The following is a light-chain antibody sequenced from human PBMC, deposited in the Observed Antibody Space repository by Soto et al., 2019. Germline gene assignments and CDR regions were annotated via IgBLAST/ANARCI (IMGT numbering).Light chain of an antibody. CDR3: SSYTRSSTRV. J-gene: IGLJ3*02. Sequence: QSALPQPASGSGSPGQSITISCTGTSSEVGGYNYVSWYQQHPGKAPKLMIYEVSNRPSGVSNRFSGSKSGNTASLTISGLQAEDEADYYCSSYTRSSTRVFGGGTKLTVL. V-gene: IGLV2-14*01. CDR2: EVS. CDR1: SSEVGGYNY.